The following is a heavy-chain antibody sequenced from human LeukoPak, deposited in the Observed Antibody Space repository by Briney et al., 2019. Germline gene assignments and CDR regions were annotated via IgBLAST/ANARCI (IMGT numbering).Heavy chain of an antibody. Sequence: TSETLSLTCTVSGYSISTDYYWGWIRQPPGKRLEWIGSIHHSGSTYYNPSLESRVTLSVDTSKNQFSLRLSSVTAADTAVYYCARSSAGDDWYFDLWGRGTLVTVSS. D-gene: IGHD2-21*02. CDR1: GYSISTDYY. J-gene: IGHJ2*01. CDR2: IHHSGST. CDR3: ARSSAGDDWYFDL. V-gene: IGHV4-38-2*02.